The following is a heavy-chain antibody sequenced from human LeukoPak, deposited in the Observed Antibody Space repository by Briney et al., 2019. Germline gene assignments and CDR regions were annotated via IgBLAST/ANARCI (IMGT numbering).Heavy chain of an antibody. CDR1: GSSLSELS. J-gene: IGHJ4*02. CDR3: AAGRPYSLLDY. CDR2: FDVIDSET. V-gene: IGHV1-24*01. Sequence: GASVKVSCTVSGSSLSELSLYWVRQAPGKGLEWMGGFDVIDSETFYAQKFQGRVTMTEESSTDTAYMELRSLTSDDTALYYCAAGRPYSLLDYWGQGTLVTVSS. D-gene: IGHD5-18*01.